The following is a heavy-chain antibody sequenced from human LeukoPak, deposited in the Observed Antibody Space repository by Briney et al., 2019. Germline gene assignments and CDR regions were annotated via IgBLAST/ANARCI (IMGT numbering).Heavy chain of an antibody. D-gene: IGHD3-10*01. V-gene: IGHV1-69*04. Sequence: SVKVSCKASGGTFSSYAISWVRQAPGQGLEWMGRIIPILGIANYAQKFQGRVTITADKSTSTAYMELSSLRSEDTAVYYCARDEMVRGVIRFDPWGQGTLVTVSS. CDR2: IIPILGIA. CDR1: GGTFSSYA. J-gene: IGHJ5*02. CDR3: ARDEMVRGVIRFDP.